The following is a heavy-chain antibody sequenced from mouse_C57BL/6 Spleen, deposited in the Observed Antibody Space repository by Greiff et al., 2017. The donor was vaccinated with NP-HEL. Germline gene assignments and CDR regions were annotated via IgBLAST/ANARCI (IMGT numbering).Heavy chain of an antibody. Sequence: EVQLVESGPGLVKPSQSLSLTCSVTGYSITSGYYWNWIRQFPGNKLEWMGYISYDGSNNYNPSLKNRISITRDTSKNQFFLKLNSVTTEDTATYYCAREERGWLLRLADWGQGTLVTVSA. CDR1: GYSITSGYY. CDR2: ISYDGSN. J-gene: IGHJ3*01. V-gene: IGHV3-6*01. CDR3: AREERGWLLRLAD. D-gene: IGHD2-3*01.